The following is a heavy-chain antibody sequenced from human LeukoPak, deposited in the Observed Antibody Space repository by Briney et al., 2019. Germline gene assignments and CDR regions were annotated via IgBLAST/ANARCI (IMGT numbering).Heavy chain of an antibody. J-gene: IGHJ6*02. D-gene: IGHD2-8*02. V-gene: IGHV3-30-3*01. CDR3: ARDLGTGLYYYCGMDV. CDR2: ILYDGSNK. Sequence: PGRALRLSCAASGFTFSSYAMHWVRQAPGKGLEWVAVILYDGSNKYYADSVKGRFTISRDNSKNTLYLQMNSLRAEDTAVYYCARDLGTGLYYYCGMDVWGQGTTVTVTS. CDR1: GFTFSSYA.